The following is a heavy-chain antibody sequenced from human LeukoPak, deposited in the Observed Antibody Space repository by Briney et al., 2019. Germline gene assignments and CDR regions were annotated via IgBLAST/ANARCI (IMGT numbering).Heavy chain of an antibody. CDR1: GGSISSGGYY. CDR2: IYYSGST. Sequence: TSQTLSLTCTVSGGSISSGGYYWSWIRQHPGKGLEWIGYIYYSGSTYYNPSLKSRVTISVDTSKNRFSLKLTSVTAADTAVYYCARGRGYSYKNFDSWGQGTLVTVSS. J-gene: IGHJ4*02. CDR3: ARGRGYSYKNFDS. V-gene: IGHV4-30-4*08. D-gene: IGHD5-18*01.